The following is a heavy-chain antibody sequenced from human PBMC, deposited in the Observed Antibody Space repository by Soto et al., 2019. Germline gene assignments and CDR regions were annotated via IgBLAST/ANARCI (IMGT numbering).Heavy chain of an antibody. CDR1: GYTFTSYA. CDR2: INAGNGNT. V-gene: IGHV1-3*01. J-gene: IGHJ5*02. D-gene: IGHD5-12*01. Sequence: GVSVKVSCKASGYTFTSYAMHWVRQAPGQRLEWMGWINAGNGNTKYSQKFQGRVTITRDTSASTAYMELSSLRSEDTAVYYCARGYSGYDLSLSWGQGTLVTVSS. CDR3: ARGYSGYDLSLS.